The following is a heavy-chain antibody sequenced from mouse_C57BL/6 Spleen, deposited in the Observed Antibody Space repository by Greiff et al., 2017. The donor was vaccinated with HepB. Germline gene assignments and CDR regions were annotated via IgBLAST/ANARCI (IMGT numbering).Heavy chain of an antibody. CDR2: IDPSDSYT. Sequence: VQLQQPGAELVRPGTSVKLSCKASGYTFTSYWMHWVKQRPGQGLEWIGVIDPSDSYTNYNQKFKGKATLTVDTSSSTAYMQLSSLTSEDSAVYYCARGSGYDFDYWGQGTTLTVSS. J-gene: IGHJ2*01. CDR3: ARGSGYDFDY. V-gene: IGHV1-59*01. D-gene: IGHD3-2*02. CDR1: GYTFTSYW.